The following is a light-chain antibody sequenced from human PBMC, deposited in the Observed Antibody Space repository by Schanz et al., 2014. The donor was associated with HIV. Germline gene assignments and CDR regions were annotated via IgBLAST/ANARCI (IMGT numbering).Light chain of an antibody. CDR2: SND. CDR3: AAWDDRSYVV. CDR1: SSNIGSKT. J-gene: IGLJ2*01. Sequence: QSVLTQPPSASGTPGQRVAISCSGSSSNIGSKTVDWYQQLPGTAPKLLIHSNDQRPSGVPDRFSGSKSGTSASLAISGLQSEDEADYYCAAWDDRSYVVFGGGTKLTVL. V-gene: IGLV1-44*01.